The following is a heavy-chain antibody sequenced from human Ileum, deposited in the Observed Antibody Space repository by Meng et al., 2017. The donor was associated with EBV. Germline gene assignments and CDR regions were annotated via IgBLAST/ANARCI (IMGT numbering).Heavy chain of an antibody. J-gene: IGHJ4*02. Sequence: QVQLQESGPGLVQPSETLSLTCTVSGGSVSGAHSFWTWIRQPPGKGLEWIGYMSYSGSTNYSPPLESRVTISVDTSKNQFSMKLSSVTAADTAVYYCAGDPHSGSPHWGQGTLVTVSS. CDR2: MSYSGST. V-gene: IGHV4-61*01. D-gene: IGHD1-26*01. CDR3: AGDPHSGSPH. CDR1: GGSVSGAHSF.